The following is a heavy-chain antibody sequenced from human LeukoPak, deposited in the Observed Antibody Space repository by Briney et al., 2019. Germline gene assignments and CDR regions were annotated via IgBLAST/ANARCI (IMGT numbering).Heavy chain of an antibody. J-gene: IGHJ3*02. CDR2: IYPGDSDT. Sequence: GESLKISCKGSGYSFTSYWIGWLGQLPGKGLEWMGIIYPGDSDTRYSTSFQGQVTISADKSISTAYLQWSSLKASDTAMYYCASAVGATRDAFDIWGQGTMVTVSS. V-gene: IGHV5-51*01. D-gene: IGHD1-26*01. CDR1: GYSFTSYW. CDR3: ASAVGATRDAFDI.